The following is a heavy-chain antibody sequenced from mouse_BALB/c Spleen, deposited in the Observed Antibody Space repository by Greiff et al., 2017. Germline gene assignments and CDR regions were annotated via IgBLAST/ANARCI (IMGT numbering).Heavy chain of an antibody. V-gene: IGHV3-8*02. CDR2: ISYSGST. D-gene: IGHD3-1*01. J-gene: IGHJ3*01. CDR3: ARSSPLGKPWFAY. Sequence: VQLQQSGPSLVKPSQTLSLTCSVTGDSITSGYWNWIRKFPGNKLEYMGYISYSGSTYYNPSLKSRISITRDTSKNQYYLQLNSVTTEDTATYYCARSSPLGKPWFAYWGQGTLVTVSA. CDR1: GDSITSGY.